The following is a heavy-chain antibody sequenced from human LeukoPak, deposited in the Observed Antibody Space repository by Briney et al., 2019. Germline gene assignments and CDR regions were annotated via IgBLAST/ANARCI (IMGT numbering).Heavy chain of an antibody. CDR1: GGSISSYY. V-gene: IGHV4-59*01. CDR2: IYYSGST. J-gene: IGHJ3*02. Sequence: PSETLSLTCTVPGGSISSYYWSWIRQPPGKGLEWIGYIYYSGSTNYNPSLKSRVTISVDTSKNQFSLKLSSVTAADTAVYYCARGAQLLRPTSVEGAFDIWGQGTMVTVSS. CDR3: ARGAQLLRPTSVEGAFDI. D-gene: IGHD2-2*01.